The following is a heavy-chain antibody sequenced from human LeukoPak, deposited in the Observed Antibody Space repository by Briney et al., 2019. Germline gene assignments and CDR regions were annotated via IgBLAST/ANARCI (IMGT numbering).Heavy chain of an antibody. Sequence: SVKVSCKASGGTFSSYAISWVRQAPGQGLEWMGRIIPILGIANYAQKFQGRVTITADKSTSTAYMELSSLRSEDTAVYFCARDNYYDSSGYYDYWGQGTLVTVSS. CDR1: GGTFSSYA. CDR3: ARDNYYDSSGYYDY. D-gene: IGHD3-22*01. J-gene: IGHJ4*02. CDR2: IIPILGIA. V-gene: IGHV1-69*04.